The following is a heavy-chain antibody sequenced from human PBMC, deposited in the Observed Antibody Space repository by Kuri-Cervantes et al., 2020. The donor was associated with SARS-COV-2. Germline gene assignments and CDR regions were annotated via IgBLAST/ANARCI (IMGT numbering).Heavy chain of an antibody. V-gene: IGHV4-38-2*01. CDR1: GYSTSSGYY. CDR3: ARQLRLYCIDV. D-gene: IGHD5-12*01. J-gene: IGHJ6*03. Sequence: LTSALSGYSTSSGYYWGWIRQPPGKGLEWIGSIYHSGSTYYNTSLKSRVTISVDTSKNQFSLMLSSVTAADTAVYYCARQLRLYCIDVWGKGTTVTVSS. CDR2: IYHSGST.